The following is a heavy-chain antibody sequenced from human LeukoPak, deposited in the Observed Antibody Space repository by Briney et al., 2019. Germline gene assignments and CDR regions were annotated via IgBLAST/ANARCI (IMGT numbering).Heavy chain of an antibody. CDR2: IYYSGST. CDR3: ARDLSRRSEVSDYADY. J-gene: IGHJ4*02. D-gene: IGHD2/OR15-2a*01. Sequence: SETLSLTCTVSGGSISSSSYYWGWIRQPPGKGLEWIGSIYYSGSTYYNPSLKSRVTISVDTSKNQFSLKLSSVTAADTAVYYCARDLSRRSEVSDYADYWGQGTLVTVSS. CDR1: GGSISSSSYY. V-gene: IGHV4-39*07.